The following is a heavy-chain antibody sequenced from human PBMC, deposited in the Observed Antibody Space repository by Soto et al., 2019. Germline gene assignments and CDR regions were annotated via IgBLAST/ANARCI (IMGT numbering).Heavy chain of an antibody. V-gene: IGHV1-2*04. CDR1: GYTFTGYY. Sequence: QVQLVQSGAEVKKPGASVKVSCKASGYTFTGYYMHWVRQAPGQGLEWMGWINPNSGGTNYAQKFQGWVTMTRDTSISTAYMELSRLRSDDTAVYYCARDKEFSSSSRALDYWGQGTLVTVSS. CDR2: INPNSGGT. CDR3: ARDKEFSSSSRALDY. D-gene: IGHD6-6*01. J-gene: IGHJ4*02.